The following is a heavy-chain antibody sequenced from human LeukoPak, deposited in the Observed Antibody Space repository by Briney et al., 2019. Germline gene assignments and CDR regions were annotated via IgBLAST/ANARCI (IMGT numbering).Heavy chain of an antibody. CDR3: AATLTVTTGSTYYGMDV. CDR2: IVVGSGNT. J-gene: IGHJ6*02. D-gene: IGHD4-17*01. V-gene: IGHV1-58*02. CDR1: GFTFATSA. Sequence: SVKVSCKASGFTFATSAIQWVRQARGQRLEWIGWIVVGSGNTNFPQKFQKRVTITRDMSTSTAYMELSSLRSEDTAVYYCAATLTVTTGSTYYGMDVWGQGTTVTVSS.